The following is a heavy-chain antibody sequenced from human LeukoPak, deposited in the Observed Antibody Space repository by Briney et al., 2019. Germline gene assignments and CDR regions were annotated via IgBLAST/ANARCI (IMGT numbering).Heavy chain of an antibody. CDR2: INTHNGDT. J-gene: IGHJ6*03. Sequence: ASVKVSCKASGYTFASFGITWVRQAPGQGLEWMGWINTHNGDTNYAQKLQGRATMTTDTSTSTAYMELRSLRSDDTAVYYCARDGYRLSGYFYYMDVWGKGTTVTVSS. V-gene: IGHV1-18*01. D-gene: IGHD2-2*03. CDR3: ARDGYRLSGYFYYMDV. CDR1: GYTFASFG.